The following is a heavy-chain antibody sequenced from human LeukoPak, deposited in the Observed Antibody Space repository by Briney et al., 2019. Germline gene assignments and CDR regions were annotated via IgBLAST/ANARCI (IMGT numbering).Heavy chain of an antibody. CDR1: GFTFSGSA. CDR2: IRSKANSYAT. J-gene: IGHJ4*02. V-gene: IGHV3-73*01. Sequence: GGSLKLSCAASGFTFSGSAMHWVRPASGKGLEWVGRIRSKANSYATAYAASVKGRVTISRDASKNTAYLQMNSLKTEDTAVYYCTRRGYDDGSRYHKDYWGQGTLVTVSS. D-gene: IGHD3-22*01. CDR3: TRRGYDDGSRYHKDY.